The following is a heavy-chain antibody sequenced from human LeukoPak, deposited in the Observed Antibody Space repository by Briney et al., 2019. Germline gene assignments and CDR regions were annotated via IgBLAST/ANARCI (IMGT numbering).Heavy chain of an antibody. CDR1: GFTFSSYG. Sequence: GGSLRLSCAASGFTFSSYGMSWVRQAPGKGLEWVSAISGSGGSTYYADSVKGRFTISRDNSKNTLYLQMNSLRAEDTAVYYCFATGTGWFDPWGQGTLVTVSS. CDR2: ISGSGGST. V-gene: IGHV3-23*01. D-gene: IGHD1-1*01. J-gene: IGHJ5*02. CDR3: FATGTGWFDP.